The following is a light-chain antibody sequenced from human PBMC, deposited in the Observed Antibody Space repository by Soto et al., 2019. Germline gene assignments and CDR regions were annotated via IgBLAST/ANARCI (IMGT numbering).Light chain of an antibody. CDR2: WAS. Sequence: DIVMTQSPDSLAVSLGERATINCKSSQSVLYSSNKQNYLAWYQQKPGQPPKLLIYWASTRESGVPDRFSGSGSGTDFTLTISSLPAEDVAVYYCQQYYSTPNTFGQGTKLEIK. CDR3: QQYYSTPNT. J-gene: IGKJ2*01. V-gene: IGKV4-1*01. CDR1: QSVLYSSNKQNY.